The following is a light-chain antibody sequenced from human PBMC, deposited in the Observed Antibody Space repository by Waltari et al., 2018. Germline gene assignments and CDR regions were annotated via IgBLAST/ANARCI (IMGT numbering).Light chain of an antibody. CDR2: EIH. CDR3: CSFTKSRNFEV. Sequence: QSALTQPASVSGSPGQSITISCTGTSGDVGRHDLVSWYQQHPGKAPKLIISEIHKPPTGVSNGVYGAKSGKTASLTRSGVQAEDEADYYCCSFTKSRNFEVFGTGNKVTVL. V-gene: IGLV2-23*02. CDR1: SGDVGRHDL. J-gene: IGLJ1*01.